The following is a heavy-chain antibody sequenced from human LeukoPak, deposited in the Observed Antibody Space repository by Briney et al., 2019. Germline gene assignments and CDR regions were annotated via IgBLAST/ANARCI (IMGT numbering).Heavy chain of an antibody. V-gene: IGHV3-30-3*01. CDR1: GFTFSSYA. D-gene: IGHD5-18*01. CDR3: SRLRGYSYGYADF. J-gene: IGHJ4*02. Sequence: GGSLRLSCAASGFTFSSYAMHWVRQAPGKGLEWVAVISYDGSNKYYADSVKGRFTISRDNAKNSLYLQMNSLRAEDTAVYYCSRLRGYSYGYADFWGQGTLVTVSS. CDR2: ISYDGSNK.